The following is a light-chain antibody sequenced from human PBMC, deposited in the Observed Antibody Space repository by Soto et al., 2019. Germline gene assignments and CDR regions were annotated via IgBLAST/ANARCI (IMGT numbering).Light chain of an antibody. CDR2: GNS. Sequence: QSVLTQPPSVSGAPGQRVTISCTGSSSNIGAGYDVHWYQQLPGTAPKLLIYGNSNRPSWVPERFSGSKSGPSASLAITGLQAEDEADSYCQSYASSLSGVVFVGGNKMTVL. J-gene: IGLJ2*01. CDR1: SSNIGAGYD. V-gene: IGLV1-40*01. CDR3: QSYASSLSGVV.